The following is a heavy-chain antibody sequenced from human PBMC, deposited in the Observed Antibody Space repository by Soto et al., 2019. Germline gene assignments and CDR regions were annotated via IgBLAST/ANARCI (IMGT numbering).Heavy chain of an antibody. Sequence: PSETLSLTCTVSGGSISSYYWSWIRQPPGKGLEWIGYIYYSGSTNYNPSLKSRVTISVDTSKNQFSLKLSSVTAADTAVYYCARVQMHYDLLTGYYPADDYYFDYWGQGTLVTVSS. CDR2: IYYSGST. D-gene: IGHD3-9*01. CDR1: GGSISSYY. J-gene: IGHJ4*02. CDR3: ARVQMHYDLLTGYYPADDYYFDY. V-gene: IGHV4-59*01.